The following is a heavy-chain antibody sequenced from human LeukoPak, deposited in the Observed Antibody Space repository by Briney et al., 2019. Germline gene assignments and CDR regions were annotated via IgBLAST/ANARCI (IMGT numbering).Heavy chain of an antibody. CDR1: GFTFTNYG. Sequence: PGRSPRLSCAASGFTFTNYGMHWVRQAPGKGLEWVANIKQDGSEKYYVDSVKGRFTISRDNAKNSLYPQMNSLRAEDTAVYYCARGQATAMAPGYYFDYWGQGTLVTVSS. CDR2: IKQDGSEK. V-gene: IGHV3-7*01. CDR3: ARGQATAMAPGYYFDY. J-gene: IGHJ4*02. D-gene: IGHD5-18*01.